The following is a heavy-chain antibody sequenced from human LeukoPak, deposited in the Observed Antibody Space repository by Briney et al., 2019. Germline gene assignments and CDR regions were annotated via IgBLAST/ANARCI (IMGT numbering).Heavy chain of an antibody. CDR3: ARSPYTSGWYGVGY. CDR2: IKQDGSEK. CDR1: GFTFSSYW. J-gene: IGHJ4*02. D-gene: IGHD6-19*01. Sequence: GGSLRLSCAASGFTFSSYWMGWVRQAPGKGLEGVANIKQDGSEKYYVDSVKGRFTISRDNAKNSLYLQLNSLGAEDTAVYYCARSPYTSGWYGVGYWGQGTLVTVSS. V-gene: IGHV3-7*01.